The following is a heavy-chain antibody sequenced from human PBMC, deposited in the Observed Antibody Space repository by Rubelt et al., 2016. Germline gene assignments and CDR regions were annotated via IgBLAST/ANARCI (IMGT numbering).Heavy chain of an antibody. CDR2: ISSSSNTI. CDR1: GFTFGSNS. Sequence: GQLVESGGGLVQPGGSLRLSCAASGFTFGSNSMNWVRQAPGKGLEWVSYISSSSNTIYYADSVKGRFTISRDNAKDSLYLQMNSLRAEDTAVYYCARTGKGWGQGTLVTVSS. J-gene: IGHJ4*02. CDR3: ARTGKG. V-gene: IGHV3-48*01.